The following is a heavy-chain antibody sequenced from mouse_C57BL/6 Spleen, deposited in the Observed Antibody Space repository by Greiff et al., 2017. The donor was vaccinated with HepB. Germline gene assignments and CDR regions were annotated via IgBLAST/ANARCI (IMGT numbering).Heavy chain of an antibody. J-gene: IGHJ4*01. CDR1: GFTFSSYA. CDR3: TRDNPYYGNYYAMDY. Sequence: EVMLVESGEGLVKPGGSLKLSCAASGFTFSSYAMSWVRQTPEKRLEWVAYISSGGDYIYYADTVKGRFTISRDNARNTLYLQMSSLKSEDTAMYYCTRDNPYYGNYYAMDYWGQGTSVTVSS. V-gene: IGHV5-9-1*02. D-gene: IGHD2-10*01. CDR2: ISSGGDYI.